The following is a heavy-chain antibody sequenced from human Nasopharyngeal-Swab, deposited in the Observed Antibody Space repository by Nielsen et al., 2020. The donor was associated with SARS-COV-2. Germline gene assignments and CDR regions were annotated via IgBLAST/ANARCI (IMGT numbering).Heavy chain of an antibody. J-gene: IGHJ5*02. V-gene: IGHV4-39*01. CDR3: ARLVAAAGWFDP. CDR1: GGSISSRSYY. CDR2: IYYSGST. D-gene: IGHD6-13*01. Sequence: SETLSLTCTVSGGSISSRSYYWGWIRQPPGKGLEWIGSIYYSGSTYYNPSLKSRVTISVDTSKNQFSLKLSSVTAADTAVYYCARLVAAAGWFDPWGQGTLVTVSS.